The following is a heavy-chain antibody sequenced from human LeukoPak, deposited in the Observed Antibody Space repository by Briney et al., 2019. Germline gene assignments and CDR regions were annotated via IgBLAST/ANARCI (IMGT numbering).Heavy chain of an antibody. CDR2: ISGSGGST. D-gene: IGHD6-13*01. CDR1: GFTFSSYA. CDR3: AKESYSSSSRDY. J-gene: IGHJ4*02. Sequence: GSLRLSCAASGFTFSSYAMSWVRQAPGKGLEWGSAISGSGGSTYYADSVKGRFTISRDNSKNTLYLQMNSLRAEDTAVYYCAKESYSSSSRDYWGQGTLVTVSS. V-gene: IGHV3-23*01.